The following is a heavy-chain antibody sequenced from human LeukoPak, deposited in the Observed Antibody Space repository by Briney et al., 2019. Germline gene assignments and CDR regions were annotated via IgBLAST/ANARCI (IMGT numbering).Heavy chain of an antibody. CDR2: IYYSGST. V-gene: IGHV4-30-4*08. CDR3: ARGDYGDYSPYWYFDL. Sequence: SETLSLTCTVSGGSISSGDYYWSWIRQPPGKGLEWIGYIYYSGSTYYNPSLKSRVTISVDTSKNQFSLKLSSVTAADTAVYYCARGDYGDYSPYWYFDLWGRGTLVTVSS. J-gene: IGHJ2*01. D-gene: IGHD4-17*01. CDR1: GGSISSGDYY.